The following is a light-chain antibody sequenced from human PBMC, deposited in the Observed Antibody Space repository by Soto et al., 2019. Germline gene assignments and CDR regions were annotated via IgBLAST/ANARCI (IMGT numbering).Light chain of an antibody. J-gene: IGLJ1*01. CDR2: EVN. V-gene: IGLV2-23*02. Sequence: QSVLTQPASVSGSPGQSITISCTGTSSDIGTYNLVSWYQQHPGKAPKLMIYEVNKRPSGVSDRFSGSKSGNTASLTISGLQAEYEADYHCCSYVGSSTLYFFGTGTKVPVL. CDR3: CSYVGSSTLYF. CDR1: SSDIGTYNL.